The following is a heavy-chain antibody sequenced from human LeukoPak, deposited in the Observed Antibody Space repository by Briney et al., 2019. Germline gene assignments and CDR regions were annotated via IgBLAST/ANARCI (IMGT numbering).Heavy chain of an antibody. CDR2: INSDGSST. V-gene: IGHV3-74*01. D-gene: IGHD3-9*01. J-gene: IGHJ4*01. Sequence: GGSLRLSCAASGFTFSSYWMHWVRQAPGKGLVWVSRINSDGSSTSYADSVKGRFTISIDNAKNTLYLQMSSLRAEDTAVYYCARAGDILTGYYNEPYYYWGHGTLVTVSS. CDR3: ARAGDILTGYYNEPYYY. CDR1: GFTFSSYW.